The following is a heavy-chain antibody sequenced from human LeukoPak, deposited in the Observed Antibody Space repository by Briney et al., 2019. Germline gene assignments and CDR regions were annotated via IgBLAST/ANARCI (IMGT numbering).Heavy chain of an antibody. Sequence: SETLSLTCTVSGGSISSYYWSWIRQPPGKGLEWIGYIYYSGSTNYNPSLKSQVTISVDTSKNQFSLKLSSVTAADTAVYYCARHLDSDAFDIWGQGTMVTVSS. CDR3: ARHLDSDAFDI. D-gene: IGHD3-9*01. J-gene: IGHJ3*02. V-gene: IGHV4-59*01. CDR1: GGSISSYY. CDR2: IYYSGST.